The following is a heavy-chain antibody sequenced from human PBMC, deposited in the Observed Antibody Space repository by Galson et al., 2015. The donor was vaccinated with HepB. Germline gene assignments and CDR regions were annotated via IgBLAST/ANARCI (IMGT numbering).Heavy chain of an antibody. Sequence: ETLSLTCGVSGGSVSSANYYWSWIRQPPGKGLEWIGYVYYSGSTNYNPSLKSRVTMSVDTSKGQFSLKLSSVTAADTAVYYCARAEVAYCSGGSCYRSDWFDPWGQGTLVTVSS. J-gene: IGHJ5*02. V-gene: IGHV4-61*01. CDR3: ARAEVAYCSGGSCYRSDWFDP. CDR1: GGSVSSANYY. CDR2: VYYSGST. D-gene: IGHD2-15*01.